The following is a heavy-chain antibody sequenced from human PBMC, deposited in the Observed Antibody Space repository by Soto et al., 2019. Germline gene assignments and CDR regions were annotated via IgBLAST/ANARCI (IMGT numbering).Heavy chain of an antibody. D-gene: IGHD2-2*01. CDR1: GYTFTSYG. Sequence: ASVEVSCEASGYTFTSYGISWVRQAPGQGLEWMGWISVYNGNTNYAQKLQGRVTMTTDTSTSTAYMEVRSLRSDDTAVYYCARDVYCSSTSCYLARASWWFDPWGQGTLVTVSS. CDR2: ISVYNGNT. V-gene: IGHV1-18*01. CDR3: ARDVYCSSTSCYLARASWWFDP. J-gene: IGHJ5*02.